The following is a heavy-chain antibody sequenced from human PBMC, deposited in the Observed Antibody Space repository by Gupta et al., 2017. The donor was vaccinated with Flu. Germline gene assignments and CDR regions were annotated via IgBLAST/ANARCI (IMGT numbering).Heavy chain of an antibody. D-gene: IGHD6-13*01. Sequence: PGQGLKWMGWISAYNGNTSNAQKLQSRVTMTTDTSTSTAYMELRSLRSDDTAVYYCARVAAADPGYVNWFDPWGQGTLVTVSS. J-gene: IGHJ5*02. CDR3: ARVAAADPGYVNWFDP. CDR2: ISAYNGNT. V-gene: IGHV1-18*01.